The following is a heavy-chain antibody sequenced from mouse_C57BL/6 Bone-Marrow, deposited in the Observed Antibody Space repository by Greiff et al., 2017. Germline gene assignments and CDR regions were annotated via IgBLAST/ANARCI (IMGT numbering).Heavy chain of an antibody. J-gene: IGHJ4*01. D-gene: IGHD1-1*01. V-gene: IGHV5-6*01. CDR2: ISSGGSYT. CDR3: ARRTTVVDYAMDY. CDR1: GFTFSSYG. Sequence: EVQLVESGGDLVKPGGSLKLSCAASGFTFSSYGMSWVRQTPDKRLEWVATISSGGSYTYYPDSVKGRFTISRDNAKNTLYLQMSSLKSEDTAMYYCARRTTVVDYAMDYWGQGTSVTVSS.